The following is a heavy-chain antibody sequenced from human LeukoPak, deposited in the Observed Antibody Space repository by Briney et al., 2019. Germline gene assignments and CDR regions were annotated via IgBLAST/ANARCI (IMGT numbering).Heavy chain of an antibody. D-gene: IGHD3-22*01. Sequence: PSETLSLTCAVSGGSISSGDYSWSWIRQPPGKGLEWIGNIYYSGSTYYNPSLKSRVNISVDTSKNQFSLKLSSVTAADTAVYYCAREGDYYDTSGTLDYWGQGTLVTVSP. CDR1: GGSISSGDYS. V-gene: IGHV4-30-4*07. CDR2: IYYSGST. J-gene: IGHJ4*02. CDR3: AREGDYYDTSGTLDY.